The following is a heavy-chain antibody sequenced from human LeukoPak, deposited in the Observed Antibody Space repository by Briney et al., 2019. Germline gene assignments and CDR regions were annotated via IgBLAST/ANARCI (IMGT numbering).Heavy chain of an antibody. V-gene: IGHV1-2*02. Sequence: ASVKVSCKTSGYSFTDYYMHWVRQAPGQGLEWMGWINPNSGGTSAAQKFQGRVTMTRDMSITTVYMEVSWLTSDDTAIYYCTRADRLHGGPYLIGPWGQGTLVTVSS. CDR3: TRADRLHGGPYLIGP. CDR2: INPNSGGT. D-gene: IGHD2-21*01. J-gene: IGHJ5*02. CDR1: GYSFTDYY.